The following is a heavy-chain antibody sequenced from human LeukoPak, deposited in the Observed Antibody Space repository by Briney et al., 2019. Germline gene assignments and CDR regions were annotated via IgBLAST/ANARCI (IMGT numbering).Heavy chain of an antibody. D-gene: IGHD6-13*01. CDR1: GYSSSSYG. J-gene: IGHJ4*02. CDR3: ARDPGTLATYFDY. V-gene: IGHV3-33*01. Sequence: GGSLRPSCAASGYSSSSYGMQWVRQAPGKGLEWVAVIWYDGSKKYYADSVKGRFTISRDDSKNTLYLQMNSLRAEDTAIYYCARDPGTLATYFDYWGPGTLVTVSS. CDR2: IWYDGSKK.